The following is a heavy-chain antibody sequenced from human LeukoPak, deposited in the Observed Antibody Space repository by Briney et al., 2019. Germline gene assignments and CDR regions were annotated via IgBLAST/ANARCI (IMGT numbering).Heavy chain of an antibody. Sequence: SETLSLTCTVSGGSISNYYWSWLRQPPGKALEWIGYIYYTGTTKYNPSLKSRATISLDTSKNQFSLKLSSVTAADTALYYCASLYCTRTSCKVDPWGQGTLVTVSS. CDR1: GGSISNYY. V-gene: IGHV4-59*01. CDR2: IYYTGTT. J-gene: IGHJ5*02. CDR3: ASLYCTRTSCKVDP. D-gene: IGHD2-2*01.